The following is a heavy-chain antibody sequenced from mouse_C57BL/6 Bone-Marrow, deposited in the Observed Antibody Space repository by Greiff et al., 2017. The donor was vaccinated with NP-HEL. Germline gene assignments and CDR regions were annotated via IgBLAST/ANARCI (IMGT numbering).Heavy chain of an antibody. D-gene: IGHD1-1*01. J-gene: IGHJ1*03. Sequence: EVKLVESGPGLAKPSQTLSLTCSVTGYSITSDYWNWIRKFPGNKLEYMGYISYSGSTYYNPSLKSRISITRDTSKNQYYLQLNSVTTEDTATYYCARLDNGYYYGSGYFDVWGTGTTVTVSS. V-gene: IGHV3-8*01. CDR3: ARLDNGYYYGSGYFDV. CDR2: ISYSGST. CDR1: GYSITSDY.